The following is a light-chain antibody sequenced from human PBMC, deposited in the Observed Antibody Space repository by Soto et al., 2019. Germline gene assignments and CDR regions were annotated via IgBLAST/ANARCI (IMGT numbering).Light chain of an antibody. V-gene: IGKV3-20*01. CDR3: QQYGSSPPLT. J-gene: IGKJ4*01. Sequence: EGGWKQSPGTLSLTPGESAPLSCRASQSVSSSYLAWYQQKPGQAPRLLIYGASSRATGIPDRFSGSGSGTDFTLTISRLEPEDFAVYYCQQYGSSPPLTFGGGTKV. CDR2: GAS. CDR1: QSVSSSY.